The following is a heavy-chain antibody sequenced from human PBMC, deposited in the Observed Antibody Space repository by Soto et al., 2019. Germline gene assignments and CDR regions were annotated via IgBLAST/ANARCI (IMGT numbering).Heavy chain of an antibody. D-gene: IGHD3-10*01. Sequence: SETLSLTCTVSGGSISSSSYYWGWIRQPPGKGLEWIGSIYYSGSTYYNPSLKSRVTISVDTSKNQFSLKLSSVTAADTAVYYCARHHPTESMVRGVINWFDPWGQGTLVTVSS. J-gene: IGHJ5*02. V-gene: IGHV4-39*01. CDR3: ARHHPTESMVRGVINWFDP. CDR1: GGSISSSSYY. CDR2: IYYSGST.